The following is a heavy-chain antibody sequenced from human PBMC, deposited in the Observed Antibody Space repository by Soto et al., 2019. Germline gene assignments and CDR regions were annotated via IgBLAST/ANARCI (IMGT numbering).Heavy chain of an antibody. V-gene: IGHV1-69*12. Sequence: QVQLVQSGAEVRQPASSVKVSCKTSGGTFSSYAISWVRQAPGQGLEWMGGIVPIVDTSTYAQKFQGRVTITADESTSTVYMELGRLRSDDTGVNYCVRVVAIPGYPDHWGQGTLVTVSS. J-gene: IGHJ4*02. CDR3: VRVVAIPGYPDH. D-gene: IGHD5-12*01. CDR1: GGTFSSYA. CDR2: IVPIVDTS.